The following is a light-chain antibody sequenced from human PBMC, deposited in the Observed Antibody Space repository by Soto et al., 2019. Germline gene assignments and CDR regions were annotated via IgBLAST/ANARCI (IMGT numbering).Light chain of an antibody. J-gene: IGKJ1*01. CDR2: DAS. CDR1: QDISNY. V-gene: IGKV1-33*01. Sequence: DIQMTQSPSSLSASVGDRVTITCQASQDISNYLNWYQQKPWKAPKLLIYDASNMETGVPSRFSGSGSGTDFTFTISSLQPEDIATYYCQQYDTLLVTFGQGTKVEIK. CDR3: QQYDTLLVT.